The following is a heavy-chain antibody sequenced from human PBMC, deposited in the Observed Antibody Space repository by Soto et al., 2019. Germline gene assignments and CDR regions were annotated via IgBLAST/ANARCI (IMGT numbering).Heavy chain of an antibody. Sequence: GGSLRLSCAASGFTFSSYAMSWVRQAPGKGLEWVSAISGSGGSTYYADSVKGRFNISRDNSKNTLYLQLNSLRAEDTAVYYCAKTAKVGTHLFYFDYWGQGTLVTVSS. CDR1: GFTFSSYA. J-gene: IGHJ4*02. CDR3: AKTAKVGTHLFYFDY. D-gene: IGHD1-1*01. CDR2: ISGSGGST. V-gene: IGHV3-23*01.